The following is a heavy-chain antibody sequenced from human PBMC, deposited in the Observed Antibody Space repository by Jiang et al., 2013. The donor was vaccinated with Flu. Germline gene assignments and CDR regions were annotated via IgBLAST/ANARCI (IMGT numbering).Heavy chain of an antibody. Sequence: IGWVRQMPGKGLEWMGIIYPGDSDTRYSPSFQGQVTISADKSISTAYLQWSSLKASDTAMYYCARTSVVPAAIDGIWFDPWGQGTLVTVSS. J-gene: IGHJ5*02. V-gene: IGHV5-51*01. D-gene: IGHD2-2*02. CDR3: ARTSVVPAAIDGIWFDP. CDR2: IYPGDSDT.